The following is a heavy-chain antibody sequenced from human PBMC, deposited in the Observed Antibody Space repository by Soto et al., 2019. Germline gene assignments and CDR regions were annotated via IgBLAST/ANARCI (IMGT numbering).Heavy chain of an antibody. J-gene: IGHJ4*02. CDR2: ITPFSGDV. Sequence: QMQLVQSGAEVKKTGSSVTVSCKALGNTFTYRYLHWVRQAPGQALEWMGWITPFSGDVHYAQKFQERVTITRDRSINTAYMQMSSLRSEDTAMYFCASGGAGSGPFTWELPDHWVQGTLVTVSS. D-gene: IGHD1-26*01. CDR3: ASGGAGSGPFTWELPDH. V-gene: IGHV1-45*02. CDR1: GNTFTYRY.